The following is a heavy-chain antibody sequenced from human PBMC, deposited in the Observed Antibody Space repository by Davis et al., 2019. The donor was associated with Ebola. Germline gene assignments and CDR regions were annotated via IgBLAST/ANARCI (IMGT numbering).Heavy chain of an antibody. Sequence: GGSLRLSCAASGFTFSSYGMHWVRQAPGKGLEWVAVISYDGSNKYYADSVKGRFTISRDNSKNTLYLQMNSLRAEDTAVYYCARASGRAAIAFDIWGQGTMVTVSS. V-gene: IGHV3-30*03. J-gene: IGHJ3*02. D-gene: IGHD3-10*01. CDR1: GFTFSSYG. CDR2: ISYDGSNK. CDR3: ARASGRAAIAFDI.